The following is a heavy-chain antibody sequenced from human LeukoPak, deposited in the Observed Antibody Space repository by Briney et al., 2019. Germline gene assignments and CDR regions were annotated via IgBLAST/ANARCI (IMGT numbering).Heavy chain of an antibody. D-gene: IGHD6-19*01. V-gene: IGHV3-21*01. J-gene: IGHJ4*01. CDR2: ISSSSSYI. CDR1: GFTFSSYS. Sequence: PGGSLRLSCAASGFTFSSYSMNWVRQAPGKGLEWVSSISSSSSYIYYADSVKGRFTISRDNAKNSLYLQMNSLRAEDTAVYYCARVVARWLVQRLDYFDYWGQGTLVTVSS. CDR3: ARVVARWLVQRLDYFDY.